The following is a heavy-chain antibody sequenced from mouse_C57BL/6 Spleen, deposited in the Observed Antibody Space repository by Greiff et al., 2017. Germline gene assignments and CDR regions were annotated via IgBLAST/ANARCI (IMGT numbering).Heavy chain of an antibody. Sequence: FQLQQSGPELVKPGASVKLPCKASGYTFTDYNMDWVKQSPGQSLEWIGDINPNNGGTIYNQKFKGKATLTVDKSSSTAYMELRSLTSEDTAVYYWAREEYYGSSLDYWGQGTTLTVSS. V-gene: IGHV1-18*01. CDR3: AREEYYGSSLDY. CDR1: GYTFTDYN. CDR2: INPNNGGT. J-gene: IGHJ2*01. D-gene: IGHD1-1*01.